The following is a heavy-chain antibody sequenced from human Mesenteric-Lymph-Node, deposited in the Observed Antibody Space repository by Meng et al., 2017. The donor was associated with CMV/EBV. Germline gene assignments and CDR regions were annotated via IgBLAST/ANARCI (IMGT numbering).Heavy chain of an antibody. CDR1: GDTFTGYY. J-gene: IGHJ4*02. V-gene: IGHV1-2*06. CDR3: ARLDYYGSGSYDY. D-gene: IGHD3-10*01. CDR2: VNPNNGGT. Sequence: KASGDTFTGYYVHWVRQAPGQGLEWMGRVNPNNGGTNYAQKFQGRVTMTRDASINTAYMELSRLRSDDAAVYYCARLDYYGSGSYDYWGQGTLVTVSS.